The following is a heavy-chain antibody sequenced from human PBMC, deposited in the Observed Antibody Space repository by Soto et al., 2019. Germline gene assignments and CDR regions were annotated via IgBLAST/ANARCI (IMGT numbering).Heavy chain of an antibody. CDR1: GFALGIHG. Sequence: VQLVESGGRLVQPGRSLRLSCTVSGFALGIHGLSWFRQAPGRGLEWVGVIKTKSHGETTHYAASVEGRFTISRDGSDSVAYLQMNNLRTEDTGVYYCVRVFPPAYWGQGTLVTVST. D-gene: IGHD3-10*01. J-gene: IGHJ4*02. CDR3: VRVFPPAY. CDR2: IKTKSHGETT. V-gene: IGHV3-49*01.